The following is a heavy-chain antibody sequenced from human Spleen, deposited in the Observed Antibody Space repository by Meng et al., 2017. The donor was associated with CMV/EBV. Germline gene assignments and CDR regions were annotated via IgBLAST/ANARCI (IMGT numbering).Heavy chain of an antibody. CDR2: ISSSGSTI. Sequence: GGSLRLSCAASGFTFSSYSMNWVRQAPGKGLEWVSYISSSGSTIYYANSVKGRFTISRDNAKNSLSLQMNSLRAEDTALYYCARMGGISHFDYWGQGTLVTVSS. V-gene: IGHV3-48*04. J-gene: IGHJ4*02. CDR1: GFTFSSYS. D-gene: IGHD3-16*01. CDR3: ARMGGISHFDY.